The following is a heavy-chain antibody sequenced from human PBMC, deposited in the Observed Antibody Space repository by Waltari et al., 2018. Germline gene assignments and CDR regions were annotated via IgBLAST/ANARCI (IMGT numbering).Heavy chain of an antibody. Sequence: QVQLQESGPGLVKPSETLSLTCTVSGGSISSYYWSWIRQPAGKGLEWIGRIYTSGSTNYNPSLKGRVTMSVDTSKNQFSLKLSSVTAADTAVYYCARVDYGGNSEYFQHWGQGTLVTVSS. J-gene: IGHJ1*01. CDR2: IYTSGST. D-gene: IGHD4-17*01. V-gene: IGHV4-4*07. CDR3: ARVDYGGNSEYFQH. CDR1: GGSISSYY.